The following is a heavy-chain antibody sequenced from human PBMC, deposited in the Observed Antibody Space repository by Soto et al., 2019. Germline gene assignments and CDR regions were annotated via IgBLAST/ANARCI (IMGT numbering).Heavy chain of an antibody. V-gene: IGHV3-30*18. CDR3: AKEDPTGNYSLDS. Sequence: GGSLGLSCEASGFTFSGYGMPWVRQAPGKGLEWVAVISYYGTNEYYEDSVKGRFTISRDNSKNTLYLQMNSLRIEDTAVYFCAKEDPTGNYSLDSRGQGPQVT. J-gene: IGHJ4*02. CDR1: GFTFSGYG. D-gene: IGHD1-26*01. CDR2: ISYYGTNE.